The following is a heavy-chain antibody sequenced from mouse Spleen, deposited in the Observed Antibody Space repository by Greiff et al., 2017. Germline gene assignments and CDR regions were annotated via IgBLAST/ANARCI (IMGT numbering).Heavy chain of an antibody. CDR1: GYTFTSYW. V-gene: IGHV1-55*01. J-gene: IGHJ3*01. CDR2: IYPGSGST. CDR3: ARAYYSYYSYGAWFAY. Sequence: QVQLKQPGAELVKPGASVKMSCKASGYTFTSYWITWVKQRPGQGLEWIGDIYPGSGSTNYNEKFKSKATLTVDTSSSTAYMQLSSLTSEDSAVYYCARAYYSYYSYGAWFAYWGQGTLVTVSA. D-gene: IGHD2-12*01.